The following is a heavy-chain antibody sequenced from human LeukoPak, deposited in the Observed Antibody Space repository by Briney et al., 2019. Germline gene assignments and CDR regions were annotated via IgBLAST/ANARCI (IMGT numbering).Heavy chain of an antibody. D-gene: IGHD3-10*01. CDR2: INGDGSST. Sequence: GGSLRLSCAASGFSFSSYWMHWVRQAPGKGLVWVPRINGDGSSTRYADSVKGRFTISRDNAKNTLYLQMNSLRPEDTAVYYCARGRRYYGSGSYYWGQGTLVTVSS. CDR1: GFSFSSYW. V-gene: IGHV3-74*01. J-gene: IGHJ4*02. CDR3: ARGRRYYGSGSYY.